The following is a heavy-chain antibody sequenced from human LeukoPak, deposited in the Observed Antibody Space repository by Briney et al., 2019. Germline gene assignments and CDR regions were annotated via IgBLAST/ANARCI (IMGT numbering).Heavy chain of an antibody. J-gene: IGHJ5*02. CDR3: ARLRKGLQSWFDP. CDR2: INPNSGGT. CDR1: GYTFTGYY. D-gene: IGHD5-24*01. V-gene: IGHV1-2*02. Sequence: ASVTVSCKASGYTFTGYYMHWVRQAPGQGLEWMGWINPNSGGTNYAQTFQGRATMTRETSISTAYMELSRLTSDDPPVYYCARLRKGLQSWFDPGGRGTLVTVPT.